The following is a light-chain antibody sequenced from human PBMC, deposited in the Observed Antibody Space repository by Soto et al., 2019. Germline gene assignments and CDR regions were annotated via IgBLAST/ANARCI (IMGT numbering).Light chain of an antibody. V-gene: IGKV3-11*01. J-gene: IGKJ5*01. Sequence: EIVLTQSPGTLSLSPGERATLSCRASQSVYSSYLAWYQQKPGQAPRLLIYDASNRATGIPARFSGSGSGTDFTLTISSLEAEDFAVYYCQQRSNWPPITFGQGTRLEIK. CDR1: QSVYSSY. CDR3: QQRSNWPPIT. CDR2: DAS.